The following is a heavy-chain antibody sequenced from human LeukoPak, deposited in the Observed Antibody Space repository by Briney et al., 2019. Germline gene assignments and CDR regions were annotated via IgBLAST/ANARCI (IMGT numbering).Heavy chain of an antibody. Sequence: GGSLRLSCAASGFTFSSYSMNWVRQAPGKGLEWVSSISSSSSYIYYADSVKGRFTISRDNAKNSLYLQMNSLRAEDTAVYYCAREFRIAAAGSYFDYWGQGTLVTVSS. CDR3: AREFRIAAAGSYFDY. D-gene: IGHD6-13*01. J-gene: IGHJ4*02. V-gene: IGHV3-21*01. CDR1: GFTFSSYS. CDR2: ISSSSSYI.